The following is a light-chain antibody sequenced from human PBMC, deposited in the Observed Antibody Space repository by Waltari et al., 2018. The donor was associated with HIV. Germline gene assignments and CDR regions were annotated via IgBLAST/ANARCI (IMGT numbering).Light chain of an antibody. J-gene: IGKJ2*03. CDR1: QSISSW. V-gene: IGKV1-5*03. Sequence: DIQMTQSHSTMSASVGARVTITCRASQSISSWLAWYQQKPWKAPKLLIYKASSLESGVPSRFSGSGSGTEFTLTISSLQPDDFATYYCQQYNSYPYSFGQGTKLEIK. CDR3: QQYNSYPYS. CDR2: KAS.